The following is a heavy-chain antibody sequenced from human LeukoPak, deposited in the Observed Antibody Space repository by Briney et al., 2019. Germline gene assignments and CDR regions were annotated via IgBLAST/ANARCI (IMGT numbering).Heavy chain of an antibody. CDR3: ARGAIVGATYWFDP. J-gene: IGHJ5*02. CDR1: GGSISSYY. D-gene: IGHD1-26*01. V-gene: IGHV4-59*01. Sequence: SETLSLTCTVSGGSISSYYWSWIRQPPGKGLEWIGYIYYSGSTNYNPSLKSRVTISVDTSKNQFSLKMSSVTAADTAVYYCARGAIVGATYWFDPWGQGTLVTVSS. CDR2: IYYSGST.